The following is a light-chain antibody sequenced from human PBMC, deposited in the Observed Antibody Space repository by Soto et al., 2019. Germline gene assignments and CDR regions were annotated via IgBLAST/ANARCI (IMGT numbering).Light chain of an antibody. CDR2: VAS. V-gene: IGKV1-39*01. J-gene: IGKJ1*01. CDR1: QSISNH. Sequence: DIQMTQSPSSLSASVEDRVIITCRASQSISNHLNWYQQKPGKAPKLLINVASSLQSGVPSRFSGSRSGTDFTLTISSLQPEDSATYYCQQSYNAPWTFGQGTTVEIK. CDR3: QQSYNAPWT.